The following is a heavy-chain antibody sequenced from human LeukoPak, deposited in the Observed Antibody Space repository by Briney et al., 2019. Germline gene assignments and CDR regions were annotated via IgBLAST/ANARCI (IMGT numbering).Heavy chain of an antibody. J-gene: IGHJ4*02. V-gene: IGHV1-18*01. Sequence: ASVKVSCKASGYTFTTYGISWVRQAPGQGLEWMGWISGYNGNTKYAQKLQGRVTMTTDTSTSTAYMELRSLRSDDTAVYYCAREVATITVAAAGGIDYWGQGTLVTVSS. CDR1: GYTFTTYG. CDR2: ISGYNGNT. CDR3: AREVATITVAAAGGIDY. D-gene: IGHD5-12*01.